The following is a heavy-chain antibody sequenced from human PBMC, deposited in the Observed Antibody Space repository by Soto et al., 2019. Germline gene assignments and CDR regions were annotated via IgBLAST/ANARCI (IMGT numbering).Heavy chain of an antibody. D-gene: IGHD3-10*01. CDR1: GHTIINSY. Sequence: PSDTVSVTCAVSGHTIINSYWNWIRQPPGRGLEWIGYIHYSGTTKYNPSLKSRVTISVGTSKNQFSLKLTSVTAADTAVYYCARQNYDSGTSWAWGQGTLVT. V-gene: IGHV4-59*08. CDR3: ARQNYDSGTSWA. CDR2: IHYSGTT. J-gene: IGHJ4*02.